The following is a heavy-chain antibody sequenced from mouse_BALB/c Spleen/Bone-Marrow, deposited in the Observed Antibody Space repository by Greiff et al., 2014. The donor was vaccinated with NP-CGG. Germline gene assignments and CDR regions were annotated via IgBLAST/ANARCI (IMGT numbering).Heavy chain of an antibody. Sequence: QVQLQQSGAELVRPGSSVKISCKASGYAFSSYWMNWVKQRPGQGLEWIGQIYPGDGDTNYNGKFKGKATLTADKSSSTAHMQLSSLTSEDSAVYFCARQYGNYFDYWGQGTTLTVSS. CDR2: IYPGDGDT. CDR3: ARQYGNYFDY. CDR1: GYAFSSYW. V-gene: IGHV1-80*01. J-gene: IGHJ2*01. D-gene: IGHD2-10*02.